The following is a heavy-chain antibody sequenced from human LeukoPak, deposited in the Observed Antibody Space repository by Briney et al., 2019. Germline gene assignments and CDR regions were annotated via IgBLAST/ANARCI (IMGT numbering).Heavy chain of an antibody. Sequence: PSETLSLTCTVSGGSISSYYWSWIRQPPGKGLEWIGYIYYSGSTNYNPSLKSRVTISVDTSKNQFSLKLSSVTAADTAVYYCARGSGLLWFGELFGYWGQGTLVTVSS. CDR2: IYYSGST. D-gene: IGHD3-10*01. CDR3: ARGSGLLWFGELFGY. CDR1: GGSISSYY. J-gene: IGHJ4*02. V-gene: IGHV4-59*01.